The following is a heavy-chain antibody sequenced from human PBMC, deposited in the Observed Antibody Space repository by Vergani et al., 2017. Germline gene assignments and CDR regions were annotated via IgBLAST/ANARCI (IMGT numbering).Heavy chain of an antibody. CDR2: IKSKTDGGTT. CDR3: TTPNLDYVWGSYRPTDPYCFDY. CDR1: GFTFSNAW. J-gene: IGHJ4*02. D-gene: IGHD3-16*02. Sequence: EVQLVESGGGLVQPGGSLRLSCAASGFTFSNAWMNWVRQAPGKGLEWVGRIKSKTDGGTTDYAAPVKGRFTIARDDSKNTLYLQMNSLKTEDTAVYYCTTPNLDYVWGSYRPTDPYCFDYWGQGTLVTVSS. V-gene: IGHV3-15*07.